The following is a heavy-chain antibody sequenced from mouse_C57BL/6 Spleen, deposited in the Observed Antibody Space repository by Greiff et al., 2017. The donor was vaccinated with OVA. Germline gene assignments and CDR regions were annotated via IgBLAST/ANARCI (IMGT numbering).Heavy chain of an antibody. V-gene: IGHV1-69*01. CDR3: ARGPFAY. Sequence: QVQLQQPGAELVMPGASVKLSCKASGYTFTSYWMHWVKQRPGQGLEWIGEIDPSDSYTNYNQKFKGKSTLTVDKSSSTAYMQLSSLTSEDSAVYYYARGPFAYWGQGTLVTVSA. CDR1: GYTFTSYW. CDR2: IDPSDSYT. J-gene: IGHJ3*01.